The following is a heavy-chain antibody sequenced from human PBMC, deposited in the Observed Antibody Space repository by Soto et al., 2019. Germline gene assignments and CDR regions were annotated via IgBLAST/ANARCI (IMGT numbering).Heavy chain of an antibody. Sequence: QVQLVESGGGVVQPGRSLRLSCAASGFTFSSYAMHWVRQAPGKGLEWVAVISYDGSNKYYADSVKGRFTISRDNSKNTLYLQMNSLRAEDTAVYYCARGGDVLVPAAIGYYYYGMDVWGQGTTVTVSS. D-gene: IGHD2-2*01. J-gene: IGHJ6*02. CDR2: ISYDGSNK. V-gene: IGHV3-30-3*01. CDR1: GFTFSSYA. CDR3: ARGGDVLVPAAIGYYYYGMDV.